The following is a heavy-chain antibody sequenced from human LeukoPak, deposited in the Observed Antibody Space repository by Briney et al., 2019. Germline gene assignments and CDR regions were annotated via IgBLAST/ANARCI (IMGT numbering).Heavy chain of an antibody. J-gene: IGHJ6*03. Sequence: ASVKASFKASGYTFTSYGISWVRQAPGQGLEWMVWISAYNGNTNYTQKLQGRVTMTTDTSTSTAYMELRRLRSGDTAVYSCARAQSSSGYYYGYYYYYMDVWGKGTTVTVSS. CDR1: GYTFTSYG. CDR3: ARAQSSSGYYYGYYYYYMDV. V-gene: IGHV1-18*01. CDR2: ISAYNGNT. D-gene: IGHD3-22*01.